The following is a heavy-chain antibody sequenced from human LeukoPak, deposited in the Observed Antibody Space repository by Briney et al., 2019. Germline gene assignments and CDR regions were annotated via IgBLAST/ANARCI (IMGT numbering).Heavy chain of an antibody. CDR2: IRYDGSNK. D-gene: IGHD2-21*02. J-gene: IGHJ5*01. Sequence: GGSLRLSCAASGFTFSSYGMHWVRQAPGKGLEWVAFIRYDGSNKYYADSVKGRFTISRDNSKNTLYLQMNSLRAKDTAVYYCAKVLHSYENLVFCNGDCQNWFDSWGQGTLVTVSS. CDR1: GFTFSSYG. CDR3: AKVLHSYENLVFCNGDCQNWFDS. V-gene: IGHV3-30*02.